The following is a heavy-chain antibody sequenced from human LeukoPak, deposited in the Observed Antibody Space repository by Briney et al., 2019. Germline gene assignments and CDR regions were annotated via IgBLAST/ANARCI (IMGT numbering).Heavy chain of an antibody. V-gene: IGHV1-18*01. CDR1: GYIFANYG. CDR3: ARDVVVASGARTLDV. D-gene: IGHD2-15*01. Sequence: ASVKVSCKASGYIFANYGLSWVRQAPGQGLEWMAWISAYNGDRKYAQKYQGRISMTTDTSTSTASMESRSLTSDDTAMYYCARDVVVASGARTLDVWGQGTMVTVSS. J-gene: IGHJ3*01. CDR2: ISAYNGDR.